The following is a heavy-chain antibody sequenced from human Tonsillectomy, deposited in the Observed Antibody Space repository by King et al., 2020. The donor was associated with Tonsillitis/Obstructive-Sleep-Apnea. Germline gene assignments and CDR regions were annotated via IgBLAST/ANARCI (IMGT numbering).Heavy chain of an antibody. CDR1: GFTFSSSA. V-gene: IGHV3-23*04. D-gene: IGHD3-16*01. CDR3: ARDLLMLAAD. J-gene: IGHJ4*02. CDR2: ITGSGHTT. Sequence: QLVQSGGGLVQPGGSLRLSCAASGFTFSSSAMSWVRQTPGKGLEWVSAITGSGHTTYYADSVKGRFIISRDNSKNTLFLQMNSLSAEDTAVYYCARDLLMLAADWGQGTLVTVSS.